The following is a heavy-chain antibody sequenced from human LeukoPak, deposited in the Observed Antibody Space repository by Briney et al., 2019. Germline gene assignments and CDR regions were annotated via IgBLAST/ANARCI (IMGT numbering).Heavy chain of an antibody. CDR3: ARDVEELDAFDI. D-gene: IGHD1-26*01. Sequence: PSETLSLTCTVSGGSISSSSYYWGWIRQPPGKGLEWIGSIYYSGSTYYNPSLKSRVTISVDTSKNQFSLKLSSVTAADTAVYYCARDVEELDAFDIWGQGTMVTVSS. J-gene: IGHJ3*02. V-gene: IGHV4-39*07. CDR2: IYYSGST. CDR1: GGSISSSSYY.